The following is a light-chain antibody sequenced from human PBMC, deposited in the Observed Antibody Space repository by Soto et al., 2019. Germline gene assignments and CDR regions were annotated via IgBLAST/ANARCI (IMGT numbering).Light chain of an antibody. Sequence: QSVLTQPASVSGSPGQSITISCTGTSSDVGGYNSVSWYQQHPGKGPELIIYEVTNRPSGVSNRFSGSKSGNTASLTISGRQTEDEADYFCSSYTNVNTRVFVGGTKVTVL. V-gene: IGLV2-14*01. CDR2: EVT. CDR1: SSDVGGYNS. J-gene: IGLJ2*01. CDR3: SSYTNVNTRV.